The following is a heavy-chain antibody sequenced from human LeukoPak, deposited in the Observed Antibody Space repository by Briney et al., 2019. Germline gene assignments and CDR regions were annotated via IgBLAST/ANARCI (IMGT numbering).Heavy chain of an antibody. J-gene: IGHJ3*02. Sequence: PSETLSLTCTVSGGSISSGGYSWSWIRQPPGKGLEWIGYIYHSGSTYYNPSLKSRVTISVDRSKNQFSLKLSSVTAADTAVYYCARAQRRGYSRRGAFDIWGQGTMVTVSS. CDR2: IYHSGST. D-gene: IGHD5-12*01. CDR3: ARAQRRGYSRRGAFDI. V-gene: IGHV4-30-2*01. CDR1: GGSISSGGYS.